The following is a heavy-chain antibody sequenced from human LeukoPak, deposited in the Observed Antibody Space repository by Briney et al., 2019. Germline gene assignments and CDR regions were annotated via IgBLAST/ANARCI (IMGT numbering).Heavy chain of an antibody. J-gene: IGHJ4*02. V-gene: IGHV1-24*01. CDR3: ATVSTVVTDSDY. Sequence: ASVKVSCKVSGYTLTELSMHWVRQAPGKGLEWVGGFDPEDGETIYAQKFQGRVTMTEDTSTDTAYMELSSLRSEDTAVYYCATVSTVVTDSDYWGQGTLVTVSS. D-gene: IGHD4-23*01. CDR2: FDPEDGET. CDR1: GYTLTELS.